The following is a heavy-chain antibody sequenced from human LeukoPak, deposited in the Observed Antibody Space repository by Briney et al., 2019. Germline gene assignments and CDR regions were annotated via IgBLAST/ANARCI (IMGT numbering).Heavy chain of an antibody. J-gene: IGHJ2*01. CDR3: ARYSSGWFWYFDL. CDR1: GGSFSGYY. Sequence: ALETLSLTCAVYGGSFSGYYWSWIRQPPGKGLEWIGEINHSGSTNYNPSLKSRVTISVDTSKNQFSLKLTSVTAADTAVYYCARYSSGWFWYFDLWGRGTLVTVSS. V-gene: IGHV4-34*01. CDR2: INHSGST. D-gene: IGHD6-19*01.